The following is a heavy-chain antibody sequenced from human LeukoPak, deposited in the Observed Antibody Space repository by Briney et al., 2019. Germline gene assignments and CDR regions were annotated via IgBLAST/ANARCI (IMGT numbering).Heavy chain of an antibody. CDR3: ARGGTTFEH. J-gene: IGHJ4*02. Sequence: QPGGSLRLSCAASGFTFSSYVMHWVRQAPGKGLEWVAIISYDGSNEYYADSVKGRFTISRDNAKNSLYLQMNSLRAEDTAVYYCARGGTTFEHWGQGTLVTVSS. CDR2: ISYDGSNE. D-gene: IGHD1-1*01. V-gene: IGHV3-30*04. CDR1: GFTFSSYV.